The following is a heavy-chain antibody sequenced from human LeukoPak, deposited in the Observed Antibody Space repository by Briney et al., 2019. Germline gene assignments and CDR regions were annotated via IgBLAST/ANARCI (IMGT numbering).Heavy chain of an antibody. D-gene: IGHD1-26*01. CDR2: FYYSGTT. V-gene: IGHV4-59*01. CDR1: GASISTYY. J-gene: IGHJ4*02. Sequence: PSETLSLTCTVSGASISTYYWSWIRQPPGKGLEWIGHFYYSGTTNYNPSLKSRVTMSLDTSKSQFSLKLSSVTAADTAVYCCARVNSGTFDYWGQGTLVTVSS. CDR3: ARVNSGTFDY.